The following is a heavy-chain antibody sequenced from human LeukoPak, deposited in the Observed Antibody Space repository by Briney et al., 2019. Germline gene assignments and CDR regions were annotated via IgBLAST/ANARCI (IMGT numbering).Heavy chain of an antibody. Sequence: ASVKVSCKVSGYTLTELSMHWVRQAPGKGLEWMGGFDLEDGETTYAQKFQGRVSMTEDTSTDTAYLDLSSLRFDDTALYYCATAFPLRDFGGILDYWGQGTLVTVSS. D-gene: IGHD2/OR15-2a*01. CDR3: ATAFPLRDFGGILDY. V-gene: IGHV1-24*01. CDR1: GYTLTELS. J-gene: IGHJ4*02. CDR2: FDLEDGET.